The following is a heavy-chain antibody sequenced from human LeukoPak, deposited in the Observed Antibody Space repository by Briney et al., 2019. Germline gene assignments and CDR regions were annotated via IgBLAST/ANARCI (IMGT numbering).Heavy chain of an antibody. CDR1: GGSISSYY. CDR2: IYYSGST. J-gene: IGHJ4*02. Sequence: PSETLSLTCTVSGGSISSYYWSWIRQPPGKGLEWIGYIYYSGSTNHNPSLKSRVTISVDTSKNQFSLKLSSVTAADTAVYYCAREATSGSIDYWGQGTLVTVSS. D-gene: IGHD5-12*01. V-gene: IGHV4-59*01. CDR3: AREATSGSIDY.